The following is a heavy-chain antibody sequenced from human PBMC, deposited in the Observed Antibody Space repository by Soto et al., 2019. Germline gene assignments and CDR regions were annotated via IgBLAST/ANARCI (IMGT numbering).Heavy chain of an antibody. V-gene: IGHV4-34*01. Sequence: QVQLQQWGAGLLKPSETLSLTCAVYGGSFSGYYWSWIRQPPGKGLEWIGEINHSGSTNYNPSLKSRVTISVDTSKNQFSLKLSSVTAADTAVYYCARALGYSYGPGYYYYGMDVWGQGTTVTVSS. CDR2: INHSGST. J-gene: IGHJ6*02. CDR1: GGSFSGYY. CDR3: ARALGYSYGPGYYYYGMDV. D-gene: IGHD5-18*01.